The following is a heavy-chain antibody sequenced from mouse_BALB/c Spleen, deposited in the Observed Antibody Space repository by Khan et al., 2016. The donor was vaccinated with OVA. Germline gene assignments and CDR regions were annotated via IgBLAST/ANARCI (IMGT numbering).Heavy chain of an antibody. V-gene: IGHV5-6-3*01. D-gene: IGHD1-3*01. Sequence: EVELVQAGAGLVKPGGSLKRSCAASGFTISSYGVSSVRQTPDKGLELVGTIDSNGGGTDYPDSVKGRFTISGDNAKHAMNLKKRELKSEDTAMYYGARSAKWGQGTTLTVSS. J-gene: IGHJ2*01. CDR1: GFTISSYG. CDR2: IDSNGGGT. CDR3: ARSAK.